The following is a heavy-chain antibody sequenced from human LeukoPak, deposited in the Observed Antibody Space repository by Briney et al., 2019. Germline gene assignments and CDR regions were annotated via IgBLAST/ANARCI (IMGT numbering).Heavy chain of an antibody. Sequence: GGSLRLSCAASGFTFSSYGMHWVRQAPGKGLEWVAVISYDGSNKYYADSVKGRFTISRDNSKNTLYLQMNSLRAEDTAVYYCAKDRRGSYFTAFDIWGQGTMVTVSS. D-gene: IGHD1-26*01. CDR1: GFTFSSYG. J-gene: IGHJ3*02. V-gene: IGHV3-30*18. CDR3: AKDRRGSYFTAFDI. CDR2: ISYDGSNK.